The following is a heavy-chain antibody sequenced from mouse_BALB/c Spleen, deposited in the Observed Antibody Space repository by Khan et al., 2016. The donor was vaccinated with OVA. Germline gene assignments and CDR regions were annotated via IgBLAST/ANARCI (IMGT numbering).Heavy chain of an antibody. D-gene: IGHD2-14*01. CDR2: MIYTGYT. J-gene: IGHJ3*01. CDR3: ARSTYRYAFAY. Sequence: EVQLQESGPSLVKPSQTLSLTCSVTGDSITSGYWSWIRKFPGNKLEYMGYMIYTGYTDYNPSLKSRLGSTRHTTKKQYYMQLNSVTTEATATYYCARSTYRYAFAYWGQGTLVTVSA. CDR1: GDSITSGY. V-gene: IGHV3-8*02.